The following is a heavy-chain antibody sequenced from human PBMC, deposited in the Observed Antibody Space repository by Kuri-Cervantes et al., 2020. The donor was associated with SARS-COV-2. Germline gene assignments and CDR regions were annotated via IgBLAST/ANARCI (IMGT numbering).Heavy chain of an antibody. CDR3: AWGVLTSKDFDY. Sequence: ASVKVSCKAFGYTFNIYDINWARQAPGQGLERMGWISAYNGNTNYAQKLQGSVTMTTDTSTSTAYMELRSLRSDDTAVYYCAWGVLTSKDFDYWGQGTLVTVSS. D-gene: IGHD3-10*01. CDR2: ISAYNGNT. CDR1: GYTFNIYD. V-gene: IGHV1-18*01. J-gene: IGHJ4*02.